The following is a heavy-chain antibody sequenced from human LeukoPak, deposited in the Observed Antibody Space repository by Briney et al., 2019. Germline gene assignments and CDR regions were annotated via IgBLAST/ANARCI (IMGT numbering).Heavy chain of an antibody. V-gene: IGHV3-30*03. Sequence: GRSLRLSCAASGFTFSNYGMYWIRQAPGKGLEWVAVISYDGNNTYYADSVKGRFTISRDSAKNTLYLQMNSLRAEDTAVYYCARDWYSGYDNSYWGQGTLVTVSS. CDR2: ISYDGNNT. CDR1: GFTFSNYG. J-gene: IGHJ4*02. D-gene: IGHD5-12*01. CDR3: ARDWYSGYDNSY.